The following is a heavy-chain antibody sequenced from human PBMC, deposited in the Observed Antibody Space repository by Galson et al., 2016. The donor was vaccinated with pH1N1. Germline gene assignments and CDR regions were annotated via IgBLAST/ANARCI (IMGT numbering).Heavy chain of an antibody. J-gene: IGHJ4*02. V-gene: IGHV1-69*05. CDR1: GGTFSSYA. CDR3: VRRSGYVLTGHMDS. Sequence: SVKVSCKASGGTFSSYAFSWVRQAPGQGLEWMGGITGMFGTTNYAQKLQGRVTITTEEITSSAYMELSSLGSEDTAVYYCVRRSGYVLTGHMDSWGQGTPVTVSS. D-gene: IGHD3-9*01. CDR2: ITGMFGTT.